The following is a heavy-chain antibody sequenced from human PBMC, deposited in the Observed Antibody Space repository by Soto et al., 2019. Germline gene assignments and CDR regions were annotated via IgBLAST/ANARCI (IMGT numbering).Heavy chain of an antibody. Sequence: GGSLRLSCAASGFTFSSYAMHWVRQAPGKGLEWVAVISYDGSNKYYADSVKGRFTISRDNSKNTLYLQMSSLRAEDTAVYYCAREGLAAAGLDYWGQGTLVTVSS. CDR3: AREGLAAAGLDY. CDR1: GFTFSSYA. V-gene: IGHV3-30-3*01. D-gene: IGHD6-13*01. J-gene: IGHJ4*02. CDR2: ISYDGSNK.